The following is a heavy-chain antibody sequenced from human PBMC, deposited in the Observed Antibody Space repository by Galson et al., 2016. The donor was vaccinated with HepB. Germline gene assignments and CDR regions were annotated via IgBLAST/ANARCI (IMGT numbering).Heavy chain of an antibody. V-gene: IGHV3-30*04. CDR1: GFIFSGYA. CDR3: ARDLYGYYGGDIYY. D-gene: IGHD4-17*01. CDR2: ISYDGNNK. J-gene: IGHJ4*02. Sequence: SLRLSCAASGFIFSGYAMHWVRQAPGKGLEWVAVISYDGNNKNHADSVKGRFTISRDNSKSKQYLQMNDVGREDTATYYCARDLYGYYGGDIYYWGQGTLVTVSS.